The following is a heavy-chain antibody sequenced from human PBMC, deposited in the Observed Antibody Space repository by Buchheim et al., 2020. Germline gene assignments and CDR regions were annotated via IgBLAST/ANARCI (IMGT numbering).Heavy chain of an antibody. Sequence: QVQLVESGGGLVKPGGCLRLSCAASGFTFSDWYMSWIRQAPGKGLEWVPYISPGSTSTNYADSLKGRFTISRDDAKHSFYLQMNSLTAEDTAVYYCGRGHYGLDVWGQGTT. J-gene: IGHJ6*02. CDR3: GRGHYGLDV. CDR1: GFTFSDWY. V-gene: IGHV3-11*05. CDR2: ISPGSTST.